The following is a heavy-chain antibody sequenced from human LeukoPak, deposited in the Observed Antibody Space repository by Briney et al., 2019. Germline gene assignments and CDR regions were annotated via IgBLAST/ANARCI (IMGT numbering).Heavy chain of an antibody. V-gene: IGHV3-30*02. J-gene: IGHJ4*02. CDR2: IRYDGSNK. CDR3: ARDRTGGHDYGGKEIGVFDY. Sequence: PGGSLRLSCAASGFTFSSYGMHWVRQAPGKGLEWVAFIRYDGSNKYYADSVKGRFTISRDNSKNTLYLQMNSLRAEDTAVYYCARDRTGGHDYGGKEIGVFDYWGQGTLVTVSS. D-gene: IGHD4-23*01. CDR1: GFTFSSYG.